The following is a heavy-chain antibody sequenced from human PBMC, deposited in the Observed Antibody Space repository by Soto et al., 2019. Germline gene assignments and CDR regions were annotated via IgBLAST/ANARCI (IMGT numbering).Heavy chain of an antibody. D-gene: IGHD2-15*01. J-gene: IGHJ5*02. V-gene: IGHV3-15*01. CDR2: IKSKTDGGTT. CDR3: TREIVLVVAATWDSWFVP. CDR1: GFTFSNAW. Sequence: EVQLVESGGGLVKPGGSLRLSCAASGFTFSNAWMSWVRQAPGKGLEWVGRIKSKTDGGTTDYAAPVKGRFTISRDDSKNTLYLQMNSLKTEDSAVYYCTREIVLVVAATWDSWFVPWGQGTLVTVSS.